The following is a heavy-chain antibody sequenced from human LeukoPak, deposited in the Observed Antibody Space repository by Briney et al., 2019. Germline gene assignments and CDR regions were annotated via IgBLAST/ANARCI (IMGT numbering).Heavy chain of an antibody. CDR2: IDWDDDK. Sequence: SGPALVKPTQTLTLTCTFSGFSLSTSGMCVSWIRQPPGKALELLAVIDWDDDKYYSTSLKTRLTISKDTSKNQVVLTMTNMDPVDTATYYCARTGIAAAGRYAFDIWGQGTMVTVSS. CDR1: GFSLSTSGMC. D-gene: IGHD6-13*01. CDR3: ARTGIAAAGRYAFDI. J-gene: IGHJ3*02. V-gene: IGHV2-70*01.